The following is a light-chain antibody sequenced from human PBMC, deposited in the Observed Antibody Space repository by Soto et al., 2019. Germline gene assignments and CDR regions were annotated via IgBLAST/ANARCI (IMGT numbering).Light chain of an antibody. Sequence: DIQLTQSPNSLSASVGDRVTLTCRASETIATYLNWYLQRPGKAPQLLIHSASTLHSGVPSRFSGSGSGTHFTLPISSLQPEDFATYYCQQGYGTPPWTFGQGTKVEI. CDR1: ETIATY. CDR3: QQGYGTPPWT. CDR2: SAS. V-gene: IGKV1-39*01. J-gene: IGKJ1*01.